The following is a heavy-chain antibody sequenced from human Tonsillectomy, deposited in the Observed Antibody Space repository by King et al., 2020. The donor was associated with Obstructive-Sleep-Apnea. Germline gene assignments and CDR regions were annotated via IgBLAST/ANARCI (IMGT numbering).Heavy chain of an antibody. CDR2: ISSSSSTI. V-gene: IGHV3-48*04. Sequence: VQLVESGGGLVQPGGSLRLSCAASGFTFSSYSMNWVRQAPGKGLELVSYISSSSSTIYYADSVKGRFTISRDNAKNSLYLQMNSLRAEDTAVYYCARDFVRGSYYRGYYYYYGMDVWGQGTTVTVSS. CDR1: GFTFSSYS. CDR3: ARDFVRGSYYRGYYYYYGMDV. D-gene: IGHD1-26*01. J-gene: IGHJ6*02.